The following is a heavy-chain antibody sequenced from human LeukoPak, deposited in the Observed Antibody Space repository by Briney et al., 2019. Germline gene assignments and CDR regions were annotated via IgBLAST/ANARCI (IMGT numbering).Heavy chain of an antibody. CDR1: GFTFSSYA. J-gene: IGHJ6*03. V-gene: IGHV3-21*04. CDR3: AKLAGTFYYYYYMDV. Sequence: GGSLRLSCAASGFTFSSYAMSWVRQAPGKGLEWVSSISSSSSYIYYADSVKGRFTISRDNAKNSLYLQMNSLRAEDTAVYYCAKLAGTFYYYYYMDVWGKGTTVTVSS. D-gene: IGHD6-19*01. CDR2: ISSSSSYI.